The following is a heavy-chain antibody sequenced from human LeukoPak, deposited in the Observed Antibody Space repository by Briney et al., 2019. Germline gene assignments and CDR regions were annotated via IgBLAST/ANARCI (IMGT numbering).Heavy chain of an antibody. CDR3: SRADYYGSGSPISLDV. V-gene: IGHV3-49*04. CDR2: IRSKTYGETT. J-gene: IGHJ6*04. D-gene: IGHD3-10*01. Sequence: PGGSLRLSCAASGFTFSDYYMSWVRQAPGKGLEWVGFIRSKTYGETTEYAASVKGRFTISRDESKSIAYLQMNSLKTEDTAVYYCSRADYYGSGSPISLDVWGKGTTVTVSS. CDR1: GFTFSDYY.